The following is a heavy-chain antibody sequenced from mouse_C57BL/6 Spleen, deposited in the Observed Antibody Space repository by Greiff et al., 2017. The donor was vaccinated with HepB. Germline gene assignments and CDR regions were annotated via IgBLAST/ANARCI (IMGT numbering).Heavy chain of an antibody. D-gene: IGHD2-4*01. CDR3: TTYDYDDVYAMDY. Sequence: EVKVVESGAELVRPGASVKLSCTASGFNIKDDYMHWVKQRPEQGLEWIGWIDPENGDTEYASKFQGKATITADTSSNTAYLQLSSLTSEDTAVYYCTTYDYDDVYAMDYWGQETSVTVSS. CDR2: IDPENGDT. J-gene: IGHJ4*01. CDR1: GFNIKDDY. V-gene: IGHV14-4*01.